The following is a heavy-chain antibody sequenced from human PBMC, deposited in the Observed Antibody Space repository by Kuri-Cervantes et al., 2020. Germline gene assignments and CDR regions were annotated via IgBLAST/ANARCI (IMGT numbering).Heavy chain of an antibody. V-gene: IGHV5-51*01. Sequence: KVSCKGSGYSFTSYWIGWVRQMPGKGLEWMGIIYPGDSDTRYSPSFQGQVTILADKSISTAYLQWSSLKASDTAMYYCASSYDSSGYYSYYFDYWGQGTLVTVSS. CDR2: IYPGDSDT. CDR3: ASSYDSSGYYSYYFDY. D-gene: IGHD3-22*01. CDR1: GYSFTSYW. J-gene: IGHJ4*02.